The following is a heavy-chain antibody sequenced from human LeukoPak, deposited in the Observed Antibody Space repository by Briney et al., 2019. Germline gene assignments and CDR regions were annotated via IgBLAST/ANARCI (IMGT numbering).Heavy chain of an antibody. CDR3: TRSVAAAGNRHFDY. V-gene: IGHV3-49*04. D-gene: IGHD6-13*01. CDR2: IRSKAYGGTA. CDR1: GFIFGDYV. J-gene: IGHJ4*02. Sequence: PGRSLRLSCTASGFIFGDYVMSWVRQAPGKGLECVGFIRSKAYGGTAEYAASVKGRFTISRDDSKSIAYLQMNSLKIEDTAVYYCTRSVAAAGNRHFDYWGQGTLVTVSS.